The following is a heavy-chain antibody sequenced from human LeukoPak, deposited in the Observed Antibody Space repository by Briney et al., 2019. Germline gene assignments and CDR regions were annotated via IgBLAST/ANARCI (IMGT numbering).Heavy chain of an antibody. CDR1: GFTVSSSY. CDR3: ARNLGYYASGSSFN. CDR2: IYDGGNT. J-gene: IGHJ4*02. V-gene: IGHV3-53*01. D-gene: IGHD3-10*01. Sequence: GGSLRLSCAASGFTVSSSYISWVRQAPGKGLEWVSVIYDGGNTYYADSVKGRFTISRDNSKNTVYLQMNSLRAEDTAVYYCARNLGYYASGSSFNWGQGTLVTVSS.